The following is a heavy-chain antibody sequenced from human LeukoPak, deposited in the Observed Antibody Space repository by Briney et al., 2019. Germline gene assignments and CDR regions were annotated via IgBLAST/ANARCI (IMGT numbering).Heavy chain of an antibody. J-gene: IGHJ4*02. CDR3: VSHSDSLTSYSFDY. D-gene: IGHD3-9*01. CDR2: IYSGGNT. CDR1: GFTVSSNY. V-gene: IGHV3-53*01. Sequence: GGSLRLSCAASGFTVSSNYMSWVHQAPGKGLEWVSIIYSGGNTYYADSVKGRFTVSRDGSKNTLSLQMNSLRAEDTAVYYCVSHSDSLTSYSFDYWGRGTLVTVSS.